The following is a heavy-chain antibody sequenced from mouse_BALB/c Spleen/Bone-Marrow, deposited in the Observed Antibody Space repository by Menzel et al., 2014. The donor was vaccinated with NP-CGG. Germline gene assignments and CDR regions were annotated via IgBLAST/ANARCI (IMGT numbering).Heavy chain of an antibody. CDR1: GYTFTDYW. CDR2: INPSSGYT. D-gene: IGHD1-1*01. J-gene: IGHJ1*01. V-gene: IGHV1-7*01. Sequence: VKLQESGAELAKPGASVKMSGKASGYTFTDYWMHWVKQRPGQGLEWIGYINPSSGYTEYNQKFKDKATLTADKSSSTAYMQLNILTSEDSAVYYCARRYGSLWYFDVWGAGATVTVSS. CDR3: ARRYGSLWYFDV.